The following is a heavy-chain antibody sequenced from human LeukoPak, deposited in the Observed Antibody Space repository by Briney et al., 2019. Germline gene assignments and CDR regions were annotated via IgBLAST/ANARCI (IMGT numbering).Heavy chain of an antibody. V-gene: IGHV3-33*08. CDR3: ARDGDYDYVWGSYRYDY. CDR1: GFTFSSYS. D-gene: IGHD3-16*02. J-gene: IGHJ4*02. CDR2: IWYDGSNK. Sequence: PGGSLRLSCAASGFTFSSYSMNWVRQAPGKGLEWVAVIWYDGSNKYYADSVKGRFTISRDNSKNTLYLQMNSLRAEDTAVYYCARDGDYDYVWGSYRYDYWGQGTLVTVSS.